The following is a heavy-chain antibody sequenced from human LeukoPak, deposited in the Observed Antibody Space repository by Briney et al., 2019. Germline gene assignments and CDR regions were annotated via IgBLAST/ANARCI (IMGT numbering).Heavy chain of an antibody. Sequence: ASVKVSCKASGYTFTGYYIHWVRQAPGQGLEWMGWLNPNSGATNVAQKFQGRVTMTRDTSISTAYMELSRLRSDDTAVYYCARVPKGYYGMDVWGQGTTVTVSS. CDR1: GYTFTGYY. V-gene: IGHV1-2*02. CDR3: ARVPKGYYGMDV. CDR2: LNPNSGAT. J-gene: IGHJ6*02.